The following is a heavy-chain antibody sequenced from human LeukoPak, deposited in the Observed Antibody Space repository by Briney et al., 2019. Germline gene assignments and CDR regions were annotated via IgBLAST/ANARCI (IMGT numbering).Heavy chain of an antibody. D-gene: IGHD3-3*01. CDR2: IWYGGSNK. Sequence: PGRSVRLSCAASVFTFSSYGMQWLRQAPGKGLEWVAVIWYGGSNKYYADSVKGRFTISRDTSKNTLYLQMNSLRAEDRAVYYCGRDFDDFWGGYLVYWGRGSLVTVSS. CDR3: GRDFDDFWGGYLVY. J-gene: IGHJ4*02. V-gene: IGHV3-33*01. CDR1: VFTFSSYG.